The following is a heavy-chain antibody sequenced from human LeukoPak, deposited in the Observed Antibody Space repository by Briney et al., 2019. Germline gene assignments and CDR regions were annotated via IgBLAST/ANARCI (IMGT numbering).Heavy chain of an antibody. CDR3: ARVMGRYDRGAFDI. D-gene: IGHD3-22*01. CDR1: GGSISSNSYY. CDR2: IYYSGST. Sequence: SETLSLTCAVSGGSISSNSYYWGWIRQPPGKGLEWIGYIYYSGSTNYNPSLKSRVTISVDTSKNQFSLKLSSVTAADTAVYYCARVMGRYDRGAFDIWGQGTMVTVSS. V-gene: IGHV4-61*05. J-gene: IGHJ3*02.